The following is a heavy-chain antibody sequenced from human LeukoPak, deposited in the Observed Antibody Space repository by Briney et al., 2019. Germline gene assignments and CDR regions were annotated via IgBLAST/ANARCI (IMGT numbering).Heavy chain of an antibody. D-gene: IGHD3-22*01. J-gene: IGHJ3*02. Sequence: SETLSLTCTVSGGSISSYYWSWIRQPPGKGLEWIGYIYYSGSTNYNPSLKSRVTISVDTSKNQFSLKLSSETAADTAVYYCARDSAWKSDYYYDSSGYSNDAFDIWGQGIMVTVSS. CDR3: ARDSAWKSDYYYDSSGYSNDAFDI. CDR2: IYYSGST. CDR1: GGSISSYY. V-gene: IGHV4-59*01.